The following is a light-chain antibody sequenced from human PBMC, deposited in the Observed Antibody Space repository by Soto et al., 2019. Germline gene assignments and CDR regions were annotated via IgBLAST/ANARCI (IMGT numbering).Light chain of an antibody. CDR1: QSVTNNY. CDR2: DAS. Sequence: EIVLTQSPGTLSLSPGERATLSCRASQSVTNNYLAWYQQKPGQAPRLLIADASRRATGIPDRFSGSGSGTDFTLTISRLEPEDFAIYYCQQCARSPLTFGQGTKV. V-gene: IGKV3-20*01. CDR3: QQCARSPLT. J-gene: IGKJ1*01.